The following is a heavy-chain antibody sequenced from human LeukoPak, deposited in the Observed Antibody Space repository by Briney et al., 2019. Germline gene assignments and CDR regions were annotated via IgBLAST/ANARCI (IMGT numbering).Heavy chain of an antibody. Sequence: GASVKVSCKASGYIFTGYYMHWARQAPGQGLEWMGWINPNSGDTNYPQKFQGRVTMTGDTSISTAYMELSRLTSDDTAVYYCARGPGPPDYYYNYMDVWGKGTTVTVSS. CDR3: ARGPGPPDYYYNYMDV. J-gene: IGHJ6*03. CDR2: INPNSGDT. V-gene: IGHV1-2*02. CDR1: GYIFTGYY.